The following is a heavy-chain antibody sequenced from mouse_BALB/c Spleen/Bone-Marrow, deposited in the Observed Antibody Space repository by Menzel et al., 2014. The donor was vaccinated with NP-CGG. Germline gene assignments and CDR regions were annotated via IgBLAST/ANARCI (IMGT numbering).Heavy chain of an antibody. Sequence: DVHLVESGGGLVQPGGSLKLSCATSGFTFSDYYMYWVRQTPEKRLEWVAYISNGGGSAYYPDTVKGRFTISRDNAKNTLYLQMSRLKSEDTAMYYCARHSDYDYFDYWGQGTTLIVSS. CDR3: ARHSDYDYFDY. CDR2: ISNGGGSA. CDR1: GFTFSDYY. V-gene: IGHV5-12*02. J-gene: IGHJ2*01. D-gene: IGHD2-4*01.